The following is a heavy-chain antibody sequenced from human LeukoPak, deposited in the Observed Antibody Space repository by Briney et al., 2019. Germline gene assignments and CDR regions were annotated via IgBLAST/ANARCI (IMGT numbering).Heavy chain of an antibody. CDR2: IYYSGIT. J-gene: IGHJ3*02. V-gene: IGHV4-59*01. CDR3: ARWEASRVAFDI. Sequence: PSETQSLTCTVSGGSISTYYWSWIRQPPGRGLEWIGYIYYSGITDYSPSLKSRVTISIDTSKKQFSLKLSSVTAADTAVYYCARWEASRVAFDIWGQGTLVTVSS. D-gene: IGHD1-26*01. CDR1: GGSISTYY.